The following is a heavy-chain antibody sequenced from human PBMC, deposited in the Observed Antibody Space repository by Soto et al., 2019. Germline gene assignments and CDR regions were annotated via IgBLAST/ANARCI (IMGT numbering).Heavy chain of an antibody. CDR2: VYYSGGA. V-gene: IGHV4-59*01. CDR1: GGSISGYY. J-gene: IGHJ6*02. CDR3: TRDGDGRMTTDPYYYYGMDV. Sequence: LSLTCTVSGGSISGYYWSWIRQPPGKGLEWIGNVYYSGGAKYNPSVKRRVSISVDTSKNQFSLNLSSVTAADTAVYYCTRDGDGRMTTDPYYYYGMDVWGPGVTVTVSS. D-gene: IGHD2-21*02.